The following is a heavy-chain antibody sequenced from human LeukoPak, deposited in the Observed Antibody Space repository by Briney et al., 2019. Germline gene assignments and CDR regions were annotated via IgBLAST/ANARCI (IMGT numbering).Heavy chain of an antibody. Sequence: SETLSLTCAVYGGSFGGYYWSWIRQPPGKGLEWIGEINHSGSTNYNPSLKNRVTISVDTSKNQFSLKLSSVTAADTAVYYCARGSSSSWYDYWGQGTLVTVSS. CDR1: GGSFGGYY. CDR3: ARGSSSSWYDY. V-gene: IGHV4-34*01. D-gene: IGHD6-13*01. J-gene: IGHJ4*02. CDR2: INHSGST.